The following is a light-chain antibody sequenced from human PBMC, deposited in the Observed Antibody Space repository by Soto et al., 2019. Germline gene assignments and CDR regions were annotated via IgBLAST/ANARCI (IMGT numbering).Light chain of an antibody. J-gene: IGKJ5*01. CDR1: QGGFTIY. Sequence: EIVLTQSPGTLSLSTGERVTLSCRASQGGFTIYLARDLQRPGQAPRLLIYGASSRATGIPDRFSGSRSGTDCTLTISKLEPEDFEVYYCQQYGSPPITFGQGTRLELK. V-gene: IGKV3-20*01. CDR2: GAS. CDR3: QQYGSPPIT.